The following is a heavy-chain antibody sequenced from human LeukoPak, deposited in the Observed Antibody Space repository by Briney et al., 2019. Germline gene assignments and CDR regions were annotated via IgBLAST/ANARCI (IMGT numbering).Heavy chain of an antibody. V-gene: IGHV4-59*08. CDR2: IYYSGST. J-gene: IGHJ4*02. CDR3: ASWGDYGGSFDY. D-gene: IGHD4-23*01. Sequence: PSETLSLTCTVSGGSISSYYWSWIRQPPGKGLEWIGYIYYSGSTNYNPSPKSRVTISVDTSKNQFSLKLSSVTAADTAVYYCASWGDYGGSFDYWGQGTLVTVSS. CDR1: GGSISSYY.